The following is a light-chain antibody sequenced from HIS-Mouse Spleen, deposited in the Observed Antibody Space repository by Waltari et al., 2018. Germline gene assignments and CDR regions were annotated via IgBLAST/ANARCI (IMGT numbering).Light chain of an antibody. J-gene: IGLJ2*01. Sequence: QSALTQPASVSGSPGQSITISCTGTSSHVGRYNLVPWYQQNPGKAPKLMIYEGSKRPSGVSNRFSGSKSGNTASLTISGLQAEDEADYYCCSYAGSSTLVFGGGTKLTVL. V-gene: IGLV2-23*01. CDR3: CSYAGSSTLV. CDR2: EGS. CDR1: SSHVGRYNL.